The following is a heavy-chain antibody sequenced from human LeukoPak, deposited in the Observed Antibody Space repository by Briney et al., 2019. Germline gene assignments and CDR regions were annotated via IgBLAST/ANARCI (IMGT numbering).Heavy chain of an antibody. D-gene: IGHD6-19*01. CDR1: GGSFSGYY. V-gene: IGHV4-34*01. CDR2: INHSGST. Sequence: SETLSLTCAVYGGSFSGYYWSWIRQPPGKGLEWIGEINHSGSTNYNPSLKSRVTISVDTSKNQFSLKLSSVTAADTAVYYCARGWLAMTYYYGMDVWGQGTTVTVSS. CDR3: ARGWLAMTYYYGMDV. J-gene: IGHJ6*02.